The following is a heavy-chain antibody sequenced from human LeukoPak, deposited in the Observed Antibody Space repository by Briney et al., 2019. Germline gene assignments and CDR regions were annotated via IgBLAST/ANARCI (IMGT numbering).Heavy chain of an antibody. CDR3: SRGDRRDY. Sequence: GGSLRLSCAASGFTFSSYVMHWVRQAPGKGLEWLSSLDSSGAYIFYADSVKGRFIISRDNAKNSLYLQMNSLRVEDTAVYYCSRGDRRDYWGQGTLVTVSS. CDR2: LDSSGAYI. V-gene: IGHV3-21*06. J-gene: IGHJ4*02. CDR1: GFTFSSYV.